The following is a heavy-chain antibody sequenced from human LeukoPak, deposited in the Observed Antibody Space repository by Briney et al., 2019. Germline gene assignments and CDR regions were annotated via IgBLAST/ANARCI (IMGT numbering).Heavy chain of an antibody. V-gene: IGHV3-23*01. CDR2: ISGSGGST. D-gene: IGHD3-10*01. Sequence: GGSLRLSCAASGFTFSSYAMSWVRQAPGKGLEWVSAISGSGGSTYYADSVKGRFTISRDNSKNTLYLQMNSLRAEDTAVYYCARSVAGRGVIAATYYYYGMDVWGQGTTVTVSS. CDR3: ARSVAGRGVIAATYYYYGMDV. CDR1: GFTFSSYA. J-gene: IGHJ6*02.